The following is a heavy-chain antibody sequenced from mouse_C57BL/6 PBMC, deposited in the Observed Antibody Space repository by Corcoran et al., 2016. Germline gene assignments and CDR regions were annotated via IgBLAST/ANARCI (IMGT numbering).Heavy chain of an antibody. D-gene: IGHD2-12*01. V-gene: IGHV1-76*01. CDR3: ASRALRQWYFDV. CDR2: IYPGSGNT. Sequence: QVQLKQSGAELVRPGASVKLSCKAAGYTFTDYDINWVKQRPGQGLEWIARIYPGSGNTYYNEKFKGKATLTAEKSSSTAYMQLSSLTSEDSAVYFCASRALRQWYFDVWGTGTTVTVSS. J-gene: IGHJ1*03. CDR1: GYTFTDYD.